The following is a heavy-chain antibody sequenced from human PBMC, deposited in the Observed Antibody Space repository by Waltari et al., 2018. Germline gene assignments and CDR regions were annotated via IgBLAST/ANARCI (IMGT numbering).Heavy chain of an antibody. V-gene: IGHV2-70*15. CDR1: GFSLSTSGMC. CDR3: ARIQLDYGDYAPDY. Sequence: QVTLRESGPALVKPTQTLTLTCTFSGFSLSTSGMCVSWIRQPPGKALEWLARIDWDDDKYYSTSLKTRLTISKDTSKNQVVLTMTNMDPVDTATYYCARIQLDYGDYAPDYWGQGTLVTVSS. J-gene: IGHJ4*02. CDR2: IDWDDDK. D-gene: IGHD4-17*01.